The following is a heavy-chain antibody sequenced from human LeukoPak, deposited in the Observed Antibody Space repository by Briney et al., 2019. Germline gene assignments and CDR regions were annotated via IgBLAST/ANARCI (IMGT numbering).Heavy chain of an antibody. Sequence: GASVKVSCKASGYTFTSYGISWVRQAPGQGLEWMGGIIPIFGTANYAQKFQGRVTITADKSTSTAYMELSSLRSEDTAVYYCARVDPIAVAGPYYFDYWGQGTLVTVSS. CDR3: ARVDPIAVAGPYYFDY. J-gene: IGHJ4*02. CDR2: IIPIFGTA. D-gene: IGHD6-19*01. CDR1: GYTFTSYG. V-gene: IGHV1-69*06.